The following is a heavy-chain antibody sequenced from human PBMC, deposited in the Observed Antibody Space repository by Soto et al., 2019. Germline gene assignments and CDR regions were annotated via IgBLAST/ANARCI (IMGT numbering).Heavy chain of an antibody. CDR3: ARRIAAAGGYYYYAFDV. Sequence: GESLKISCKGSGYSFTSYWISWVRQMPGKGLEWMGRIDPGDSKTKYSPSLEGHITISVDTSINTTYLQWSSLKASDTAIYYCARRIAAAGGYYYYAFDVWGQGTAVTVSS. CDR2: IDPGDSKT. D-gene: IGHD6-13*01. V-gene: IGHV5-10-1*01. J-gene: IGHJ6*02. CDR1: GYSFTSYW.